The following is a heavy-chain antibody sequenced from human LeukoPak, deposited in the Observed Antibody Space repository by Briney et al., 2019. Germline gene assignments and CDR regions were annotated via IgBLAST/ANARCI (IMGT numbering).Heavy chain of an antibody. CDR3: ARQGDDY. CDR2: ISSSSSYI. Sequence: PGGSLRLSCAVSGFTFSSAWMSWVRQAPGKGLEWVSSISSSSSYIYYADSVKGRFTISRDNAKNSLYLQMNSLRAEDTAVYCCARQGDDYWGHGTLVTVSS. V-gene: IGHV3-21*01. CDR1: GFTFSSAW. J-gene: IGHJ4*01. D-gene: IGHD3-16*01.